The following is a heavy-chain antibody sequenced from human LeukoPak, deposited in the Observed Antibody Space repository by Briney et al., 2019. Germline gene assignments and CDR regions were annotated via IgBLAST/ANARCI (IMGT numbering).Heavy chain of an antibody. CDR1: GGFISSYY. D-gene: IGHD2-21*01. Sequence: SGTLSLTCTVSGGFISSYYWSWIRQPPGKGLEWIGYIYYSGSTNYNPSLKSRVTISVDTSKNQFSLKLSSVTAADTAVYYCARVHPGCFFTFDYWGQGTLVTVS. CDR3: ARVHPGCFFTFDY. CDR2: IYYSGST. V-gene: IGHV4-59*01. J-gene: IGHJ4*02.